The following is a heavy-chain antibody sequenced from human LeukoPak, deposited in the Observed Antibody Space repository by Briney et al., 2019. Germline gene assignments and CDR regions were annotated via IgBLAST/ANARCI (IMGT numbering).Heavy chain of an antibody. D-gene: IGHD3-9*01. V-gene: IGHV4-34*01. Sequence: KTSETLSLTCAVYGGSFSGYYWSWIRQPPGKGLEWIGSIYYSGSTFYNPSLKSRVTISKHTSKNQFSLKLSSVTAADTAVYYCARIDWFLRGDAFDIWGQGTMVTVSS. CDR3: ARIDWFLRGDAFDI. CDR1: GGSFSGYY. CDR2: IYYSGST. J-gene: IGHJ3*02.